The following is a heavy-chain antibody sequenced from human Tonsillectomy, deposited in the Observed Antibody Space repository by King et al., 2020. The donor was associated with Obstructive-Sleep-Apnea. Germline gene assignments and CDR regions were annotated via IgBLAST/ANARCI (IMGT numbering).Heavy chain of an antibody. CDR1: GFPFSSYG. J-gene: IGHJ4*02. Sequence: VQLVESGGGVVQPGGSLRLSCAASGFPFSSYGMHWVRQAPGKGLEWVAFIRYDGSKKYYADYVKGRFTISRDNSKNTLYLQMNRLGAEDTAVYYCAKDGGILTGYNLYFDYWGQGTLVTVSS. D-gene: IGHD3-9*01. V-gene: IGHV3-30*02. CDR3: AKDGGILTGYNLYFDY. CDR2: IRYDGSKK.